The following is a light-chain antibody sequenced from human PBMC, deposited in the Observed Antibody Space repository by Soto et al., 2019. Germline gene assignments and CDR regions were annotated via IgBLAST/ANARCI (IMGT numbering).Light chain of an antibody. Sequence: DIQMTQSPSTLSGYVGDRVTITCRASQSISSWLAWYQQKLGRAPRLLIYDASSLESGVPSRFSGSGYGTEFTLTISSLQPDDFATYYCQQYNTYSSLTFGGGTKVDI. CDR3: QQYNTYSSLT. V-gene: IGKV1-5*01. CDR1: QSISSW. CDR2: DAS. J-gene: IGKJ4*01.